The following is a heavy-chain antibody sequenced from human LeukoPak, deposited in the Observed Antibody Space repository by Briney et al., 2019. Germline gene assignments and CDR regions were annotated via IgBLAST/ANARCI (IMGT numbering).Heavy chain of an antibody. Sequence: PSETLSLTCAVYGGSFRRYYWSRIRQPPGKGLGCIGEINHSGSTNYNPSLKSRVTISLAKSMKKSSLKLNSVPAPDTAVQYCASSERCSTTRPLAYWGQGTLVTVSS. CDR3: ASSERCSTTRPLAY. V-gene: IGHV4-34*01. CDR2: INHSGST. J-gene: IGHJ4*02. CDR1: GGSFRRYY. D-gene: IGHD2-2*01.